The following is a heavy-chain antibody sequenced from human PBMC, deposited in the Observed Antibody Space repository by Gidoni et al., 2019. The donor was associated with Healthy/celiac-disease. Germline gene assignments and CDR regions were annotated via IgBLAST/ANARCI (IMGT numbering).Heavy chain of an antibody. CDR3: AHTGYSTGAGDFDY. CDR1: GFSLSTSGVG. J-gene: IGHJ4*02. CDR2: IYWDDDK. V-gene: IGHV2-5*02. Sequence: QITWKESGPTLVKPTQTLTLTCTFSGFSLSTSGVGVGWIRQPPGKALEWLALIYWDDDKRYSPSLKSRLTITKDTYKNQVVLTMTNMDPVDTATYYCAHTGYSTGAGDFDYWGQGTLVTVSS. D-gene: IGHD4-4*01.